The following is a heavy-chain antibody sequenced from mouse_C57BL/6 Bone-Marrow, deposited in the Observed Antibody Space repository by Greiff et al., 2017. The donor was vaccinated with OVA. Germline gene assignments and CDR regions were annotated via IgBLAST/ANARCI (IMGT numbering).Heavy chain of an antibody. CDR1: GYTFTSYG. J-gene: IGHJ1*03. CDR2: IYPRSGNT. CDR3: ARYDYDSNWYGEE. Sequence: QVQLQQSGAELARPGASVKLSCKASGYTFTSYGISWVKQRTGQGLEWIGEIYPRSGNTYYNEKFKGKATLTADKSSSTAYMGLRRLTSEDSEVDVCARYDYDSNWYGEEGGTGTTVTVAS. D-gene: IGHD2-4*01. V-gene: IGHV1-81*01.